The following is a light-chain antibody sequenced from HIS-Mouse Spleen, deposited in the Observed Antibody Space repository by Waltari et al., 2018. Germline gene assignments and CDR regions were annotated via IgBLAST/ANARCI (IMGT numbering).Light chain of an antibody. V-gene: IGLV3-21*03. CDR2: DDS. CDR1: NIGSKS. J-gene: IGLJ2*01. CDR3: QVWDSSSDHVV. Sequence: SYVLTQPPSVSVAPGKTARITCGGNNIGSKSVHWYQQKPGQAPVLVVYDDSDRPSGCPGRFSGSNSGNTATLTISRVEAGDEADYYCQVWDSSSDHVVFGGGTKLTVL.